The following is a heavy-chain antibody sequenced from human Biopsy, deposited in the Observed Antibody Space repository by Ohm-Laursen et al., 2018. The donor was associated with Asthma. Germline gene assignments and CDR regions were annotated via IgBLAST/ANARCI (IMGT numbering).Heavy chain of an antibody. D-gene: IGHD6-19*01. CDR3: AIVGYSSDWDFFDY. J-gene: IGHJ4*02. V-gene: IGHV1-2*06. Sequence: ASVKVSCKASGYTFTGYYMHWVRQAPGQGLEWMGRINPNSGGTNYAQKFQGRVTMTRDTSISTAYMELSRLRSDDTAVYYCAIVGYSSDWDFFDYWGQGTLVTVSS. CDR2: INPNSGGT. CDR1: GYTFTGYY.